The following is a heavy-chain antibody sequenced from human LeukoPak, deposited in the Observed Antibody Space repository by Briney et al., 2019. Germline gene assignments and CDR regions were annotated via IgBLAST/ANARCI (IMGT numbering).Heavy chain of an antibody. CDR3: AKDYYGSGSRGYYMDV. CDR1: RSLFSSVS. D-gene: IGHD3-10*01. Sequence: CMTPSSPLSRSLFSSVSMSCVSQPPGGGLGWVSAIRGSGGSTYYADSVKGRFTISRDNSKNTLYLQMNSLRAEDTAVYYCAKDYYGSGSRGYYMDVWGKGTTVTISS. J-gene: IGHJ6*03. CDR2: IRGSGGST. V-gene: IGHV3-23*01.